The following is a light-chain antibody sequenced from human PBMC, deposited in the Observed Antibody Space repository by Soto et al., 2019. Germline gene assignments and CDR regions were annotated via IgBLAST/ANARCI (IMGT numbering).Light chain of an antibody. CDR2: LAS. CDR1: QSLQHSNGYNY. J-gene: IGKJ1*01. CDR3: MHALQTPA. Sequence: DIVMTQSPLSLPVTPGEPASISCRSSQSLQHSNGYNYLDWYVQKPGQSPQILIYLASNRASGVTDRFCGSGSGTDCTLKNSRVGADDVGTYYCMHALQTPAFGQGTKVDI. V-gene: IGKV2-28*01.